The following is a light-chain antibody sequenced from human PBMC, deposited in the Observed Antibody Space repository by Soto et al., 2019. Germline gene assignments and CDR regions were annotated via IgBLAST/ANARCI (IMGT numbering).Light chain of an antibody. Sequence: QSALTQPPSASGSPGQSVTISCTGTSSDVGAYNYVSWYQQHAGKAPKLVIYEGTKRPSGVPDRFPGSKSANTASLTVSGLQAEDEADYYCSSFASSNTWVFGGGIKLTVL. CDR2: EGT. CDR1: SSDVGAYNY. CDR3: SSFASSNTWV. V-gene: IGLV2-8*01. J-gene: IGLJ3*02.